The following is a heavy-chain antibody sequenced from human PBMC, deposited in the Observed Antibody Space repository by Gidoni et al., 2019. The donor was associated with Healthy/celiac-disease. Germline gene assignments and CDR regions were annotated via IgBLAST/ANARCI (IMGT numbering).Heavy chain of an antibody. J-gene: IGHJ4*02. Sequence: QVQLVESGGGVVQPGRSLRLSCAASGFTFSSYGMHWVRQAPGKGLEWVAVIWYDGSNKYYADAVKGRFTISRDNSKNTLYLQMNSLRAEDTAVYYCARDRVDILTGYYIDYWGQGTLVTVSS. CDR1: GFTFSSYG. V-gene: IGHV3-33*01. CDR3: ARDRVDILTGYYIDY. D-gene: IGHD3-9*01. CDR2: IWYDGSNK.